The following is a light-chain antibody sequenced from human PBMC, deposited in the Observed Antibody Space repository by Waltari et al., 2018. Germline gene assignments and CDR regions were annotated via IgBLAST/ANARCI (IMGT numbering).Light chain of an antibody. CDR1: QSVSSN. CDR3: QQYDYWPT. Sequence: ERVMTQSPATLSVSPGERATLSCRASQSVSSNLAWYQQKFGQAPRLLIYSASTRATGIPARFSGSGSGTEFTLTISSLQSEDFAVYYCQQYDYWPTFGQGTKVEIK. CDR2: SAS. J-gene: IGKJ1*01. V-gene: IGKV3-15*01.